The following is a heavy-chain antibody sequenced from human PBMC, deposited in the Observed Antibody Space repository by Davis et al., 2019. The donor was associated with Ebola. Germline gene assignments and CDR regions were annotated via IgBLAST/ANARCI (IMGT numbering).Heavy chain of an antibody. CDR1: GFTFSSYG. CDR3: ARVSISGCPDY. Sequence: GGSLRLSCAASGFTFSSYGMHWVRQAPGKGLEWAAVIWYDGSNKYYPASVKGRFTISRDNSKNTLYLQMNSLRAEDTAVYYCARVSISGCPDYWGQGTLVTVSS. D-gene: IGHD6-19*01. V-gene: IGHV3-33*01. CDR2: IWYDGSNK. J-gene: IGHJ4*02.